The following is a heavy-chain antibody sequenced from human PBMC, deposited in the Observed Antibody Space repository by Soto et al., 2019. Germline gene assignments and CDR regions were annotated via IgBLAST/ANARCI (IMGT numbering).Heavy chain of an antibody. CDR2: IIPIFGTA. J-gene: IGHJ6*02. D-gene: IGHD6-13*01. Sequence: ASVKVSCKASGGTFSSYAISWVRQAPGQGLEWMGGIIPIFGTANYAQKFQGRVTITADESTSTAYMELSSLRSEDTAVYYCARDESSWHDAYYYYGMDVWGQGTTVTVSS. CDR1: GGTFSSYA. CDR3: ARDESSWHDAYYYYGMDV. V-gene: IGHV1-69*13.